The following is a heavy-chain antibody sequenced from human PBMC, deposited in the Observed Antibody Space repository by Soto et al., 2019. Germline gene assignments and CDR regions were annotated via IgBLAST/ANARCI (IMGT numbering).Heavy chain of an antibody. CDR3: ARDTNSLDL. Sequence: KTSETLSRTCVVSSYSISSGFFWAWIRQPPGKGLEWVGSIYHTGDTHYNPSLRSQVSMSVDTSKNHFSLRLTYLTAADTAVYFCARDTNSLDLCGQGILVTVSS. J-gene: IGHJ5*02. V-gene: IGHV4-38-2*02. CDR2: IYHTGDT. CDR1: SYSISSGFF. D-gene: IGHD2-8*01.